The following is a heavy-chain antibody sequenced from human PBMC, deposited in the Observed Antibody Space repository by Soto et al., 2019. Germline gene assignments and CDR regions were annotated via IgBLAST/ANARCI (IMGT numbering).Heavy chain of an antibody. D-gene: IGHD2-21*02. CDR3: ARDHVAYCGGACRTFDY. V-gene: IGHV3-30-3*01. Sequence: QVQLVESGGGVVQPGRSLRLSCAASGFTFSSYAMHWVRQAPGKGLEWVAVISYDGSNKYYADSVKGRFTISRDNSKNTLYMQMNRLRAEDTAVYYCARDHVAYCGGACRTFDYWGQGTLVTVSS. CDR2: ISYDGSNK. J-gene: IGHJ4*02. CDR1: GFTFSSYA.